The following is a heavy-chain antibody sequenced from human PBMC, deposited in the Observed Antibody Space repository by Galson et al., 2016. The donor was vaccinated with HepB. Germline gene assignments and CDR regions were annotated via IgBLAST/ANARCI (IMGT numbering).Heavy chain of an antibody. J-gene: IGHJ4*02. V-gene: IGHV3-23*01. CDR3: AQVGGPPGYNYPAPFDN. Sequence: SLRLSCAASGFTFSNYAMTWVRQPPGKGLEWVSGISRTSSTYYAESVRGRFTISRDNFRSTLTLQMNSLTAEGTALYYCAQVGGPPGYNYPAPFDNWGQGTLVTVSS. CDR2: ISRTSST. CDR1: GFTFSNYA. D-gene: IGHD5-24*01.